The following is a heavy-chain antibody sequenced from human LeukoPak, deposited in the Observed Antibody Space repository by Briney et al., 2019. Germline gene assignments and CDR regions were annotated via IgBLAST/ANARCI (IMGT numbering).Heavy chain of an antibody. V-gene: IGHV4-59*11. Sequence: PSETLSLTCTVSGGFISSHYWSWNRQPPGKGLDWFGYIYYSGTTNYHPSLKSRVTISVDTSKNQFSLKLSSVTAADTAVYYCARGTRYYDILTGYPDYYYYYMDVWGKGTTVTVSS. D-gene: IGHD3-9*01. J-gene: IGHJ6*03. CDR3: ARGTRYYDILTGYPDYYYYYMDV. CDR2: IYYSGTT. CDR1: GGFISSHY.